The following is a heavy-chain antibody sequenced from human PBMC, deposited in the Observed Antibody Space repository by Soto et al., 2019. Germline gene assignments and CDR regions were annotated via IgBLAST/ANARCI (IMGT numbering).Heavy chain of an antibody. V-gene: IGHV4-4*02. J-gene: IGHJ4*02. CDR1: GGSISSSYW. CDR2: IYHCGST. Sequence: QVQLQESGPRLVKPSGTLSLTCAVSGGSISSSYWWSWVRQSPGKGLEWIGDIYHCGSTNYNPSLKGRVTIPVDKSKKHLSLKLNAVTAADTAVYFCASRPRRATTHFGDYWGQGTLVTVSS. CDR3: ASRPRRATTHFGDY. D-gene: IGHD5-12*01.